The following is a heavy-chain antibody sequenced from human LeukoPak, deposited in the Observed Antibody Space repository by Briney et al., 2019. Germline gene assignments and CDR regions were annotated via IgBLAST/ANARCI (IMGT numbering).Heavy chain of an antibody. D-gene: IGHD2-15*01. V-gene: IGHV4-59*12. CDR3: AREYCSGGSCYSAY. CDR1: SGSINSYY. Sequence: SETLSLTCTVSSGSINSYYWSWIRQPPGKGLEWIGYIYYSGSTNYNPSLKSRVTISVDTSKNQFSLKLRSVTASNTAVYYCAREYCSGGSCYSAYWGQGTLVTVSS. CDR2: IYYSGST. J-gene: IGHJ4*02.